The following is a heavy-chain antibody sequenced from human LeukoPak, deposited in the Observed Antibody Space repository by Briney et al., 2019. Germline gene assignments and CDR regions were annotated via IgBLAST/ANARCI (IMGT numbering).Heavy chain of an antibody. CDR2: IYISGST. J-gene: IGHJ6*03. CDR3: ARSRYIYGGQGNYYYYMDV. CDR1: GGSISSASYY. Sequence: PSETLSLTCTVSGGSISSASYYWSWIRQPAGKGLEWIGRIYISGSTNYKSSLKSRVTMSVDTSKNQFSLKLSSVTAADTAVYYCARSRYIYGGQGNYYYYMDVWGKGTTVTISS. D-gene: IGHD5-18*01. V-gene: IGHV4-61*02.